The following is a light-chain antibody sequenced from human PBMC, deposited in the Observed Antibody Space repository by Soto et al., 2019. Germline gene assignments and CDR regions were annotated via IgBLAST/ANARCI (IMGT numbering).Light chain of an antibody. CDR1: QGIGNY. J-gene: IGKJ3*01. Sequence: DIQMTQSPSSLSASVGDRVTITCRASQGIGNYLAWYQQRPGKVPKLLIQAASILQSGVPSRFSGGGSGTDFTLTISSQQPEDVATYYCQKYDTGPRIFTFGPGTKVDVK. CDR2: AAS. V-gene: IGKV1-27*01. CDR3: QKYDTGPRIFT.